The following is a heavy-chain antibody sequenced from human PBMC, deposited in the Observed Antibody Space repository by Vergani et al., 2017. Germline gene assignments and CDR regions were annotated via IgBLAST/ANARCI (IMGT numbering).Heavy chain of an antibody. D-gene: IGHD3-3*01. J-gene: IGHJ4*02. CDR2: ISGSGGNT. Sequence: EVQLLESGGGLVQPGGSLRLSCAASGFTFSSYAMSWVRQAPGKGLEWVSAISGSGGNTYYADSVKGRFTISRDNSKNTLYLQMNSLRAEDTAVYYCAKDLSYYDFWSGYYTGDYWGQGTLVTGSS. CDR1: GFTFSSYA. CDR3: AKDLSYYDFWSGYYTGDY. V-gene: IGHV3-23*01.